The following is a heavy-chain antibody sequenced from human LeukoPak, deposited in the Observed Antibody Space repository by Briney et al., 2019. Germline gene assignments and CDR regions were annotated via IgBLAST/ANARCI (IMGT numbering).Heavy chain of an antibody. J-gene: IGHJ4*02. CDR1: VLTFSSYW. Sequence: GGSLRLSCAASVLTFSSYWMHWVRQAPGKGLVWVSRINSDGSSTSYADSVKGRFTISRDNAKNTLYLQMNSLRAEDTAVYYCARAYGSGSYYNGLDYWGQGTLVTVPS. D-gene: IGHD3-10*01. CDR2: INSDGSST. CDR3: ARAYGSGSYYNGLDY. V-gene: IGHV3-74*01.